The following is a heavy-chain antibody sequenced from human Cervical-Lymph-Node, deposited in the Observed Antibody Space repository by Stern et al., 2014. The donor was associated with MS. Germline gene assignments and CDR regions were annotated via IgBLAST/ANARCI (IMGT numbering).Heavy chain of an antibody. Sequence: VQLVESGAEVKKPGASVKVSCKASGDTFNNFDIGWVRQAPGQGPEWLGGITPLFGTANYAQRRQDRVTFTADESTSTTYMELSRLRSEDTAIYYCARHQGGVAAFWGQGTLVTVSS. J-gene: IGHJ4*02. CDR2: ITPLFGTA. CDR1: GDTFNNFD. D-gene: IGHD6-13*01. V-gene: IGHV1-69*01. CDR3: ARHQGGVAAF.